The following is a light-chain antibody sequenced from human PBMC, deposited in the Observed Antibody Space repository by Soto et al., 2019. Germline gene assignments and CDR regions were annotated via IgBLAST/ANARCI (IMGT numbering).Light chain of an antibody. J-gene: IGLJ1*01. CDR1: SSNIGAGYD. Sequence: QSVLTQPPSVSGAPGRRVTIACTGSSSNIGAGYDVRWYQHLPGTAPKLLIYGNSNRPSGVPDRFSGSKSGTSASLAITGLQAEDEADYYCQSYASSLSGYVFGTWTKVTV. CDR2: GNS. V-gene: IGLV1-40*01. CDR3: QSYASSLSGYV.